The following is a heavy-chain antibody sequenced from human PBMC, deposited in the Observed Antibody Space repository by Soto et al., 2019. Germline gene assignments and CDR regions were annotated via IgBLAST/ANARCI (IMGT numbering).Heavy chain of an antibody. Sequence: PSETLSLTCTVSGGSISSSSYYWGWIRQPPGKGLEWIGSIYYSGSTYYNPSLKSRVTISVDTSKNQFSLKLSSVTAADTAVYYCARDLWLSGWFDPWGQGTLVTVSS. J-gene: IGHJ5*02. V-gene: IGHV4-39*02. CDR3: ARDLWLSGWFDP. CDR2: IYYSGST. CDR1: GGSISSSSYY. D-gene: IGHD5-18*01.